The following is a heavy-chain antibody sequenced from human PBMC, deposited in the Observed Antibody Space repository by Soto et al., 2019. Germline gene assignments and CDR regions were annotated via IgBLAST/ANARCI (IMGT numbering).Heavy chain of an antibody. CDR1: GGSISSGYYY. J-gene: IGHJ4*02. CDR3: ARYTYYYDSSRYYLVFDY. V-gene: IGHV4-30-4*01. Sequence: PSETLSLTGTVSGGSISSGYYYWSWIRQPPGKGLEWIGYIYYSGSTYYNPSLKSRVTISVDTSKNQFSLKLSSVTAADTAVYYCARYTYYYDSSRYYLVFDYWGQGTLVTVSS. D-gene: IGHD3-22*01. CDR2: IYYSGST.